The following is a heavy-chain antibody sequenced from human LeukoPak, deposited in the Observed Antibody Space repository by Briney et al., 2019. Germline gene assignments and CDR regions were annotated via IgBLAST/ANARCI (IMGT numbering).Heavy chain of an antibody. J-gene: IGHJ5*02. Sequence: SETLSLTCAVYGGSFSGYCWSWIRQPPGKGLEWIGEINHSGSTYYNPSLKSRVTISVDTSKNQFSLKLSSVTAADTAVYYCARDRGIAAAGPNWFDPWGQGTLVTVSS. V-gene: IGHV4-34*01. CDR1: GGSFSGYC. CDR3: ARDRGIAAAGPNWFDP. D-gene: IGHD6-13*01. CDR2: INHSGST.